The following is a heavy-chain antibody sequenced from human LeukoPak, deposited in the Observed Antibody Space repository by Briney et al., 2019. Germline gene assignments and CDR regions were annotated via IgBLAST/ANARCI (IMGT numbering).Heavy chain of an antibody. CDR3: ARGEDRYDILTGYYRNYFDY. CDR2: INPNSGGT. CDR1: GYTFTGYY. Sequence: ASVKVSCKASGYTFTGYYMHWVRQAPGQGLEWMGWINPNSGGTNYAQKFQGRVTMTRDTSISTAYMELSRLRSDDTAVYYCARGEDRYDILTGYYRNYFDYWGQGTLVTVSS. V-gene: IGHV1-2*02. D-gene: IGHD3-9*01. J-gene: IGHJ4*02.